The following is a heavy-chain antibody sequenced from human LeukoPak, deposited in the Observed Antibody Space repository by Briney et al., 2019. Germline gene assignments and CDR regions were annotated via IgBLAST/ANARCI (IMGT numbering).Heavy chain of an antibody. V-gene: IGHV4-31*03. CDR1: GGSISSGGYY. Sequence: PSETLSLTCTVSGGSISSGGYYWSWIRQHPGKGLEWIGYIYYSGSTYYNPSLKSRVTISVDTSKNQFSLKLSSVTAADTAVYYCARYGDYVIDYWGQGTLVTVSS. CDR3: ARYGDYVIDY. J-gene: IGHJ4*02. CDR2: IYYSGST. D-gene: IGHD4-17*01.